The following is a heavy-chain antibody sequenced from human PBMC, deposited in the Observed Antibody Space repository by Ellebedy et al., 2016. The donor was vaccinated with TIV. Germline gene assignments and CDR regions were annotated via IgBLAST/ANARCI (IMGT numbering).Heavy chain of an antibody. CDR1: GFIFGSYG. V-gene: IGHV3-30-3*01. D-gene: IGHD3-9*01. CDR2: ISYEGSNE. Sequence: GESLKISCAASGFIFGSYGMHWVRQAPGKGLEWVTVISYEGSNEYYADSVKGRFTISRDNSKNTLYLQMNSLRAEDTAGYYCARDTSRNYDILTGYYTPYYYGMDVWGQGTTVTVSS. CDR3: ARDTSRNYDILTGYYTPYYYGMDV. J-gene: IGHJ6*02.